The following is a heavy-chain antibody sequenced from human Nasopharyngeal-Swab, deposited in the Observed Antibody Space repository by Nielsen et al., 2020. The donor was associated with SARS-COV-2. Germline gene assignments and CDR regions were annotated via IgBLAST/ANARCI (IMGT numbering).Heavy chain of an antibody. CDR3: AKGFVLEKFDF. CDR2: LSGSGRTT. CDR1: GFTFSDYG. D-gene: IGHD6-6*01. Sequence: GESLKISCEASGFTFSDYGMSWVRQAPGKGLQWVSALSGSGRTTFCADSVKGRFTISRDNSKNTMYLQMNSLRDEDTAIYYCAKGFVLEKFDFWGQGALVTVSS. V-gene: IGHV3-23*01. J-gene: IGHJ4*02.